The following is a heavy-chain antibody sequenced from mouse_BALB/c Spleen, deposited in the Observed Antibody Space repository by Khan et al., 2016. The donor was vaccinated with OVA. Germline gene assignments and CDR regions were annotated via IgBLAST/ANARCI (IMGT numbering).Heavy chain of an antibody. J-gene: IGHJ3*01. CDR2: IYPGDGET. CDR1: GYAFSSYW. D-gene: IGHD2-14*01. CDR3: ARGGYDYLAY. V-gene: IGHV1-80*01. Sequence: QVQLKESGAELVRPGSSVKISCKASGYAFSSYWMNWVQQRPGQGLEWIGQIYPGDGETKYNGKFKGKVTLSADKSYSTAYMQLSSPTSGDSAVYFCARGGYDYLAYWGQGTLVTVSA.